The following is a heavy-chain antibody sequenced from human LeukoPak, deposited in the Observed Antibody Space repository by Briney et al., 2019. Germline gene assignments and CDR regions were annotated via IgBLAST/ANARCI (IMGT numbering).Heavy chain of an antibody. CDR1: GFTFSSYA. Sequence: PGDSLRLSCAASGFTFSSYAMSWVRQVPGKGLEWVSSISGGAGNTNYADPVKGRFTMSRDTSKNTLYLQMNSLRAEDTAVYYCARCIRLVGAGYYYFDFWGQGTLVTVSS. J-gene: IGHJ4*02. CDR2: ISGGAGNT. V-gene: IGHV3-23*01. CDR3: ARCIRLVGAGYYYFDF. D-gene: IGHD1-26*01.